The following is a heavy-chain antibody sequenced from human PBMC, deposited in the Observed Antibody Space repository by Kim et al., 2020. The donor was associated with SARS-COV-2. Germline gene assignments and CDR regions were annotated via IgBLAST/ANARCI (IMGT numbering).Heavy chain of an antibody. V-gene: IGHV6-1*01. Sequence: SVKSRITINPDTAKNQFSLQLNSVTPEDTAVYYCARETQWLVTGAGWFDPWGQGTLVTVSS. D-gene: IGHD6-19*01. J-gene: IGHJ5*02. CDR3: ARETQWLVTGAGWFDP.